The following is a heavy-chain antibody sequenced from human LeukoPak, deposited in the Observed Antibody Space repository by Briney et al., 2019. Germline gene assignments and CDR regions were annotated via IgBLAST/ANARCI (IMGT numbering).Heavy chain of an antibody. D-gene: IGHD2-21*01. Sequence: TGGSLRLSCTASGFAFSSDAMNWVRQAPGKGLEWVSSIGGSGGGSTQYADSAKGRFTISRDNAKNSLYLQMNSLRAEDTAVYYCARDYSRWGQGTLVTVSS. V-gene: IGHV3-23*01. CDR3: ARDYSR. CDR1: GFAFSSDA. CDR2: IGGSGGGST. J-gene: IGHJ4*02.